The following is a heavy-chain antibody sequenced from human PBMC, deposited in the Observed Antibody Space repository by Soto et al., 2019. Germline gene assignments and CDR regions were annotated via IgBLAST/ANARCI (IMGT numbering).Heavy chain of an antibody. J-gene: IGHJ6*02. D-gene: IGHD2-15*01. V-gene: IGHV3-33*01. CDR2: IWYDGSNK. CDR3: ARAGGYCSGGSCFYGMDV. Sequence: GGSLRLSCAASGFTFSSYGMHWVRQAPGKGLEWVAVIWYDGSNKYYADSVKGRFTISRDNSKNTLYLQMNSLSAEDTAVYYCARAGGYCSGGSCFYGMDVWGQGTTVTVSS. CDR1: GFTFSSYG.